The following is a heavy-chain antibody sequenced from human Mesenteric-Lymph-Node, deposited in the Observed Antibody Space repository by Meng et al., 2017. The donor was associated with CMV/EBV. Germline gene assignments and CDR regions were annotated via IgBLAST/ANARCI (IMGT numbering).Heavy chain of an antibody. D-gene: IGHD2-21*01. V-gene: IGHV3-30*02. CDR3: AREGVIAGRDDAFDI. J-gene: IGHJ3*02. Sequence: GESLKISCTASRFSFSDFGMHWVRQAPGKGLEWVAFIRYDGRNTYYVDSVKGRFTISRDNARNTLYLQMSSLTSEDTALYYCAREGVIAGRDDAFDIWGQGTLVTVSS. CDR2: IRYDGRNT. CDR1: RFSFSDFG.